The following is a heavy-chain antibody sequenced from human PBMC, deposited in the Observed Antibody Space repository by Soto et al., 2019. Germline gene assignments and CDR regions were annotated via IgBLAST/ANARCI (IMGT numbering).Heavy chain of an antibody. CDR2: ISSSSSYI. CDR1: GFTFSSYS. D-gene: IGHD6-6*01. CDR3: ARDPRYIAAFDDY. V-gene: IGHV3-21*01. Sequence: EVQLVESGGGLVKPGGSLRLSCAASGFTFSSYSMNWVRQAPGKGLEWVSSISSSSSYIYYADSVKGRFTISRDNAKNSLYLQMNSLRAEDTAVYYCARDPRYIAAFDDYWGQGTLVTVSS. J-gene: IGHJ4*02.